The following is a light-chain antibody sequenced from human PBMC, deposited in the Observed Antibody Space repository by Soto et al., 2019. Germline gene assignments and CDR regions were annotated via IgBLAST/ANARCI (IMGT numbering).Light chain of an antibody. CDR3: QKYINRWT. CDR1: QSISTW. Sequence: DIQMTQSPSTLSASVGDRFTITCRASQSISTWLAWYQQKPGKAPKLLIYKASSLESGVPSRFSGSGSGTEFLLTISSLQPDDSATYYFQKYINRWTFGQGTKMEIK. CDR2: KAS. J-gene: IGKJ1*01. V-gene: IGKV1-5*03.